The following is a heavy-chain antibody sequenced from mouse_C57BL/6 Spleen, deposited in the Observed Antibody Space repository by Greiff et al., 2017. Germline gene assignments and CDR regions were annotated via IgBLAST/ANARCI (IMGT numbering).Heavy chain of an antibody. CDR2: INPSSGYT. J-gene: IGHJ1*03. D-gene: IGHD1-1*01. CDR1: GYTFTSYW. CDR3: ARRGYGSSYWYVDV. V-gene: IGHV1-7*01. Sequence: VKLMESGAELAKPGASVTLSCKASGYTFTSYWMHWVKQRPGQGLEWIGYINPSSGYTKYNQKFKEKATLTADKSSSTAYMQLSRLTYEDSAVYYCARRGYGSSYWYVDVWGTGTTVTVSS.